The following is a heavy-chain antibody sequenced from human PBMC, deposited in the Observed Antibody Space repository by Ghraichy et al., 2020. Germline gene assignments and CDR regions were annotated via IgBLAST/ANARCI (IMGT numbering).Heavy chain of an antibody. CDR2: IFYSGST. V-gene: IGHV4-39*01. J-gene: IGHJ6*02. CDR1: GGSISSSSYY. D-gene: IGHD6-13*01. Sequence: SETLSLTCTVSGGSISSSSYYWGWIRQPPGKGLEWIGSIFYSGSTYYNPSLKSRVTISVDTSKNHFSLKLRSLTAADTAVYYCARHRESSSWSNPYGMDVWGQGTTVTVSS. CDR3: ARHRESSSWSNPYGMDV.